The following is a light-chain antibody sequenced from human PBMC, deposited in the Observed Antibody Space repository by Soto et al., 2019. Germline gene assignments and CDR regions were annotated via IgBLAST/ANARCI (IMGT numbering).Light chain of an antibody. V-gene: IGLV2-11*01. CDR1: SSDIGGYNY. CDR3: CSYAGSSSYV. CDR2: TVT. Sequence: QSVLTPPRSVSGSPGQSVTISCTGTSSDIGGYNYVSWYQQHPGKAPKLMIYTVTKRPSGVLDRFSGSKSDNTASLTISGLQADDEADYYCCSYAGSSSYVFGTGTKVTVL. J-gene: IGLJ1*01.